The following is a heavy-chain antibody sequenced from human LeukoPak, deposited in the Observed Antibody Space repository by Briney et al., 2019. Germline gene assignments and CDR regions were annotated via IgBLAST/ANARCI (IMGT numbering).Heavy chain of an antibody. CDR3: ARALVRIQRPQVLDY. CDR2: ISYDGSNK. Sequence: GGSLRLSCAASGFTFSSYAMDWVRQAPGKGLEGVAVISYDGSNKYYADSVKGRFTIYRDNAKNSLYLQMNSLRAEDTAVYYCARALVRIQRPQVLDYWGQGTLVTVSS. V-gene: IGHV3-30*04. J-gene: IGHJ4*02. CDR1: GFTFSSYA. D-gene: IGHD3-10*01.